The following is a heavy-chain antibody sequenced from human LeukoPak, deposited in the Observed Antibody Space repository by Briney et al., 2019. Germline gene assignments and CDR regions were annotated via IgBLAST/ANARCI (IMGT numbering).Heavy chain of an antibody. CDR2: IKRKGDDGTI. J-gene: IGHJ4*02. CDR3: TAGTGRSDFDY. Sequence: GGSLRLSCAASGFTFSNAWMSWVRQAPGRRLEWVGRIKRKGDDGTIDYAAPVKGGLSISRDDSKNTLYLQMNSLKSEDTAVYYCTAGTGRSDFDYWGQGTLVTVSS. CDR1: GFTFSNAW. V-gene: IGHV3-15*01. D-gene: IGHD3/OR15-3a*01.